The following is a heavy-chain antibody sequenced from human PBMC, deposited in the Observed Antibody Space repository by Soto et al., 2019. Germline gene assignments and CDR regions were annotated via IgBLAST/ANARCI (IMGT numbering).Heavy chain of an antibody. CDR1: GFTFSSYW. CDR2: TNTDGSST. D-gene: IGHD1-1*01. Sequence: EVQLVESGGGLVQPGGSLRLSCAVSGFTFSSYWMHWVRQAPGKGLVWVSRTNTDGSSTSYADSVKGRFTISRDNAKNTLYLQMISLRAEDTAVYYCTRDPPGTGIDYWGQGTLVTVSS. CDR3: TRDPPGTGIDY. V-gene: IGHV3-74*01. J-gene: IGHJ4*02.